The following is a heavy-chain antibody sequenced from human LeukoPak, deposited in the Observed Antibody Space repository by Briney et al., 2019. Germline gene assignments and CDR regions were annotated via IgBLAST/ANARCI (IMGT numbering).Heavy chain of an antibody. CDR1: GGSISSSSYY. Sequence: SETLSLTCTVSGGSISSSSYYWGWIRQPPGRGLEWIGSIYYSGSTYYNPSLKSRVTISVDTSKNQFSLKLSSVTAADTAVYYCAFEGPVSGYAFDPWGQGALVAVSS. V-gene: IGHV4-39*01. CDR2: IYYSGST. D-gene: IGHD5-12*01. J-gene: IGHJ5*02. CDR3: AFEGPVSGYAFDP.